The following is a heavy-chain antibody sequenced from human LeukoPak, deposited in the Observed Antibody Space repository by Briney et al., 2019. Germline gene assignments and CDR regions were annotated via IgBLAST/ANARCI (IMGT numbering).Heavy chain of an antibody. V-gene: IGHV1-69*13. CDR2: IIPIFGTA. Sequence: ASVKVSCKASGGTFSSYAISWVRQAPGQGLEWMGGIIPIFGTANYAQKFQGRVTITADESTSTAHMELSSLRSEDTAVYYCARDHPRDSSGYGYYYYGMDVWGQGTTVTVSS. CDR3: ARDHPRDSSGYGYYYYGMDV. CDR1: GGTFSSYA. D-gene: IGHD3-22*01. J-gene: IGHJ6*02.